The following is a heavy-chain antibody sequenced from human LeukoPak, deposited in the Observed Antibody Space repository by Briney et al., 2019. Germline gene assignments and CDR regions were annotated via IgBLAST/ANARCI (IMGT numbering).Heavy chain of an antibody. V-gene: IGHV3-21*01. CDR1: GFTFSSYS. Sequence: GGSLRLSCAASGFTFSSYSMNWVRQAPGKGLEWVSSISSSSSYIYYADSVKGRFTISRDNAKNSLYLQMNSLRAEDTAVYYRARDKWDTGTTSVFDYWGQGTLVTVSS. CDR2: ISSSSSYI. J-gene: IGHJ4*02. D-gene: IGHD1-1*01. CDR3: ARDKWDTGTTSVFDY.